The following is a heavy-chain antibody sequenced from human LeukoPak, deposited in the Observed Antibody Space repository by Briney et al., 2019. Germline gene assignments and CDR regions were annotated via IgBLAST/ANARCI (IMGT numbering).Heavy chain of an antibody. J-gene: IGHJ4*02. D-gene: IGHD2-21*02. CDR3: VVAYCGGDCSH. CDR1: GFTFNSYW. V-gene: IGHV3-74*01. CDR2: INNDGSST. Sequence: GGSLRLSCAASGFTFNSYWMHWVRQAPGKGLVWVSRINNDGSSTSYAGSVKGRFTISRDNAKNTLHLQMDSLRAEDTAVYYCVVAYCGGDCSHWGQGTRVTVSS.